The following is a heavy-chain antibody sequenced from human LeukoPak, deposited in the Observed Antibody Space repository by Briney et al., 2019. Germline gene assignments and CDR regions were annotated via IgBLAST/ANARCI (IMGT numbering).Heavy chain of an antibody. Sequence: PGGSLRLSCAASGFTFSSYGMHWVRQAPGKGLEWVAFIRYDGSNKYYADSVKGRFTISRDNSKNTLYLQMNSLRADDTAVYYCAKAGAVVVVAAKYFDYWGQGTLVTVSS. CDR3: AKAGAVVVVAAKYFDY. J-gene: IGHJ4*02. CDR2: IRYDGSNK. V-gene: IGHV3-30*02. D-gene: IGHD2-15*01. CDR1: GFTFSSYG.